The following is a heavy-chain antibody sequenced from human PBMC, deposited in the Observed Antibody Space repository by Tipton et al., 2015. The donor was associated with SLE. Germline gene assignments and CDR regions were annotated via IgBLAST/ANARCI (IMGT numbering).Heavy chain of an antibody. CDR2: IDSDGTIT. D-gene: IGHD3-10*01. CDR1: GFTFNRYW. J-gene: IGHJ4*02. Sequence: LRLSCAASGFTFNRYWMHWVRQAPGKGLMWVSRIDSDGTITNYADTVKGRFTISRDNAKDTLYLQMNSLRAEDTAVYYCARIHYYGSGSRDYWGQGTLVTVSS. CDR3: ARIHYYGSGSRDY. V-gene: IGHV3-74*01.